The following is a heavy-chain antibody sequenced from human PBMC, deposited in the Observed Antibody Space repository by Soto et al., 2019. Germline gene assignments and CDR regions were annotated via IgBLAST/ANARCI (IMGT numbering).Heavy chain of an antibody. CDR1: GFTFSDHY. V-gene: IGHV3-72*01. CDR2: IRKHANIYTT. D-gene: IGHD2-2*01. J-gene: IGHJ4*02. CDR3: ASSGSSTSCYDY. Sequence: GGSLRLSCVGSGFTFSDHYIDWVRQAPGKGLEWVGRIRKHANIYTTHYAGSVQGRFTIPRDDPKNSLYLQMNSLKTEDTAVYYCASSGSSTSCYDYWGQGTLVTVSS.